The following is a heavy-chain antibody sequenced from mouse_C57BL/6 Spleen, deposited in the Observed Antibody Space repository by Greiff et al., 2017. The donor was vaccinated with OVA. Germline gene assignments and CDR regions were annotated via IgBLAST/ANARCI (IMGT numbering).Heavy chain of an antibody. CDR3: ARSPFDY. V-gene: IGHV5-17*01. Sequence: EVKLVESGGGLVKPGGSLKLSCAASGFTFSDYGMHWVRQAPEKGLEWVAYISSGSSTIYYAETVKGRFTMSRDNAKNTLFLQMTSLRSEDTTMYYCARSPFDYWGQGTTLTVSS. J-gene: IGHJ2*01. CDR1: GFTFSDYG. CDR2: ISSGSSTI.